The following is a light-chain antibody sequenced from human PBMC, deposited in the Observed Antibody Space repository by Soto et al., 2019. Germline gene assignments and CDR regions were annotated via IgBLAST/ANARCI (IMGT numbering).Light chain of an antibody. CDR1: STYNL. V-gene: IGLV2-23*01. CDR2: EGS. J-gene: IGLJ2*01. Sequence: QSVLTQPASVSGSPGQSITISCTGTSTYNLVSWYQHHPRNAPEIMTYEGSNRPSGISIPLSGSKSGNTAALTISGLQAEDEAYYYCSSYAGAVVFGGGTKLTVL. CDR3: SSYAGAVV.